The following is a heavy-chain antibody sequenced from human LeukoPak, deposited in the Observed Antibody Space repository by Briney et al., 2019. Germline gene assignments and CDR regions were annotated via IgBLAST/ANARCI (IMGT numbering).Heavy chain of an antibody. CDR3: AREHVDWLSGNWFDP. V-gene: IGHV3-7*01. CDR1: GFTFSTSW. CDR2: IKQDGSEE. D-gene: IGHD3-9*01. J-gene: IGHJ5*02. Sequence: GGSLRLSCEASGFTFSTSWMTWVRQAPGKGLEWVANIKQDGSEEYYVDSVKGRFTISRDNAKNLLSLQMNNLRAEDTAVYYCAREHVDWLSGNWFDPWGPGTLVTVSS.